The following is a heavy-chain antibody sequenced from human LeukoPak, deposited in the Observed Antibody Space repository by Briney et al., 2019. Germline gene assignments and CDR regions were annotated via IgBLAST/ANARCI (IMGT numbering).Heavy chain of an antibody. CDR1: GYTFTGYY. Sequence: ASVKVSCKASGYTFTGYYMNWVRQAPGQGLEWMGWINPNSGGTNYARKFQGRVTMTRDTSISTAYMELSRLRSDDTAVYYCATNYYDSSGYLWGQGTLVTVSS. V-gene: IGHV1-2*02. J-gene: IGHJ4*02. D-gene: IGHD3-22*01. CDR2: INPNSGGT. CDR3: ATNYYDSSGYL.